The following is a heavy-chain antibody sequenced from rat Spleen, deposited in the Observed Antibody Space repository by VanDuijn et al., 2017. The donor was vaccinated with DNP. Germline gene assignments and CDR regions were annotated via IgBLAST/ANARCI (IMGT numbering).Heavy chain of an antibody. V-gene: IGHV6-6*01. D-gene: IGHD1-2*01. CDR1: GFTFSTAW. CDR3: ASHYFSTYRGFAY. J-gene: IGHJ3*01. CDR2: IKAKSNNYAT. Sequence: EVQVLESGGGLVQPGNSLKLSCATSGFTFSTAWMYWYRQFPEKRLEWVARIKAKSNNYATDYTESVKGRFTISRDDSKSSIYLQMNNLKEGDTAIYYCASHYFSTYRGFAYWGQGTLVTVSS.